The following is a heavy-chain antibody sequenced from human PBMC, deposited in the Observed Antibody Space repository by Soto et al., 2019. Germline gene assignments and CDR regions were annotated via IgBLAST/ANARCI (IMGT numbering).Heavy chain of an antibody. D-gene: IGHD2-2*01. Sequence: QVQLVQSGAEVKKPGSSVKVSCKASGGTFSSYAISWVRQAPGQGLEWMGGIIPIFGTANYAQKFQGRVTITADESTSTPYRGLGSLRPRDTAVYYGARDPFGSGTGGYFLGMGNWYFDPGGRGAWSLSPQ. CDR2: IIPIFGTA. CDR1: GGTFSSYA. CDR3: ARDPFGSGTGGYFLGMGNWYFDP. V-gene: IGHV1-69*01. J-gene: IGHJ2*01.